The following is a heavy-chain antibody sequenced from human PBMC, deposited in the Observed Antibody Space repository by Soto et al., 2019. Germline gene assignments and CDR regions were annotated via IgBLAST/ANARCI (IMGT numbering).Heavy chain of an antibody. CDR1: GYIFTNYG. J-gene: IGHJ6*02. CDR3: ARGRYSSGGLDG. Sequence: QVQLVQSGAEVTRPGASVKVSCKASGYIFTNYGISWVRQAPGQGLEWMGWISGYNGNTNYAQKFQGRVTMTTDTSTTTAYMELSSLQSDDRAVFYCARGRYSSGGLDGWGQGTTVTVSS. V-gene: IGHV1-18*01. CDR2: ISGYNGNT. D-gene: IGHD3-9*01.